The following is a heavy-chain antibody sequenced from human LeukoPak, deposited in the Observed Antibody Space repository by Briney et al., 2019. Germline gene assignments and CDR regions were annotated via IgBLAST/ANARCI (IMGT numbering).Heavy chain of an antibody. CDR3: ARVRGVVPAASDY. Sequence: PSETLSLTCTVSGGSMNNYYWSWIRQPPGKGLEWIGEINHSGSTNYNPSLKSRVTISVDTSKNQFSLKLSSVTAADTAVYYCARVRGVVPAASDYWGQGTLVTVSS. D-gene: IGHD2-2*01. J-gene: IGHJ4*02. CDR1: GGSMNNYY. CDR2: INHSGST. V-gene: IGHV4-34*01.